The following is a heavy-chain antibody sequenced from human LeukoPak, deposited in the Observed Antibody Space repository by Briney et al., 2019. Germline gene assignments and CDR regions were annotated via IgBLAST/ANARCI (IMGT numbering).Heavy chain of an antibody. CDR3: ARTVTPDAFDI. V-gene: IGHV4-4*07. Sequence: SDTLSLTCTVSGGSISSYNWSWIRQPAGKGLEWIGHMYSNERTDYNPSLKSRVTMSVDTSKNQLSVKLSSVTAADTAVYYCARTVTPDAFDIWGQGTMVTVSS. CDR1: GGSISSYN. J-gene: IGHJ3*02. CDR2: MYSNERT. D-gene: IGHD4-17*01.